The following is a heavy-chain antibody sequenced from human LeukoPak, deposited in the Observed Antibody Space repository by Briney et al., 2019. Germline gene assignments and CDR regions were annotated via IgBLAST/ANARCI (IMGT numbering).Heavy chain of an antibody. Sequence: ASVKVSCKASGGTFSSYAISWVRQAPGQGLEWMGRIIPILGIANYTQEFQGRVTITADKSTSTAYMELSSLRSEDTAVYYRARDRSTSAYCYYGMDVWGQGTTVTVSS. J-gene: IGHJ6*02. CDR3: ARDRSTSAYCYYGMDV. D-gene: IGHD2-2*01. V-gene: IGHV1-69*04. CDR2: IIPILGIA. CDR1: GGTFSSYA.